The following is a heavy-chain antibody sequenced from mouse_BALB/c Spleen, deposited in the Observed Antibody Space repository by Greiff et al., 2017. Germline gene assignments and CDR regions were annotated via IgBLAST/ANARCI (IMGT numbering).Heavy chain of an antibody. V-gene: IGHV1S56*01. CDR1: GYTFTSYD. J-gene: IGHJ4*01. Sequence: VQLQPSGPELVKPGALVKISCKASGYTFTSYDINWVKQRPGQGLEWIGWIYPGDGSTKYNEKFKGKATLTADKSSSTAYMQLSSLTSENSAVYFCARKADFYAMDYWGQGTSVTVSS. CDR2: IYPGDGST. CDR3: ARKADFYAMDY.